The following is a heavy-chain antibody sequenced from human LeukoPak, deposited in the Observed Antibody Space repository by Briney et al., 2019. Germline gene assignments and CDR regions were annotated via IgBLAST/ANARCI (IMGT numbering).Heavy chain of an antibody. Sequence: SETLSLTCTVSGYSISSGYYWGWIRQPPGKGLEWIGTIYHSGNTYYNPSLKSRVTISVDTSKNQFSLKLSSVTAADTAVYYCARRGGSGSYYNSPAYYYYYYMDVWGTGTAVTVSS. J-gene: IGHJ6*03. D-gene: IGHD3-10*01. V-gene: IGHV4-38-2*02. CDR3: ARRGGSGSYYNSPAYYYYYYMDV. CDR1: GYSISSGYY. CDR2: IYHSGNT.